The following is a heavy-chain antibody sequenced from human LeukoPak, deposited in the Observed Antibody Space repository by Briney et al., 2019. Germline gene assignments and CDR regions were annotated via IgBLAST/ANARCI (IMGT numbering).Heavy chain of an antibody. V-gene: IGHV1-18*01. CDR2: ISGSTGNT. CDR1: GYSFTSYG. J-gene: IGHJ5*02. CDR3: AGVGRDCSSINCYWEDWFDP. D-gene: IGHD2-2*01. Sequence: GASVKVSCKASGYSFTSYGITWVREAPGQGPEWMGWISGSTGNTHYAQNVQGRVTMTTDTATSTAYMELRSLGSDDTAVYYCAGVGRDCSSINCYWEDWFDPWGQGTLVIVSS.